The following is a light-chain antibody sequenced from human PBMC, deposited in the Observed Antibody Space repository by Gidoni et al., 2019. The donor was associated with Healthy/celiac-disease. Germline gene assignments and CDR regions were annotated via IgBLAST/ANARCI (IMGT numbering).Light chain of an antibody. J-gene: IGKJ4*01. CDR3: QQYNTYPLT. Sequence: DIQMTQSPSTLSASVGDRVTITCRASQSISSWLAWYQQKPGKAPKLLIYQASSLQSGVPSTFSGSGSGTEFTLTISNLQPDDFATYYCQQYNTYPLTFGGGTKVEIK. CDR2: QAS. V-gene: IGKV1-5*03. CDR1: QSISSW.